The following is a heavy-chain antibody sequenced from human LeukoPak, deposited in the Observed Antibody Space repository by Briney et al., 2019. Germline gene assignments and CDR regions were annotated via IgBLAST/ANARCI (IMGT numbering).Heavy chain of an antibody. CDR2: MSAYNGNT. Sequence: ASVKVSCKASGYTFTSYGISWVRQAPGQGLEWMGWMSAYNGNTTYAQKLQGRVTMTTDTSTSTAYMELSSLRSDDPAVYYCPRDRRVAGYSSRVRDYWGQGTLVTVSS. D-gene: IGHD6-13*01. J-gene: IGHJ4*02. CDR3: PRDRRVAGYSSRVRDY. CDR1: GYTFTSYG. V-gene: IGHV1-18*01.